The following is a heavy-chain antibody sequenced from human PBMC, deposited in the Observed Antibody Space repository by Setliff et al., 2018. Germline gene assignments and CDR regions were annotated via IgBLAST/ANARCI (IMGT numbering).Heavy chain of an antibody. J-gene: IGHJ5*02. CDR2: ISVYNSNT. CDR3: ARGPSGWSSATSRYYGGWFDP. D-gene: IGHD6-19*01. CDR1: GYTSTRYG. V-gene: IGHV1-18*01. Sequence: ASVKVSCKASGYTSTRYGISWVRQAPGQGLEWMGWISVYNSNTNYAERLRGRVTMTTDTSTSTAYVELRSLRSDDTAVYYCARGPSGWSSATSRYYGGWFDPWGQGTLVTVSS.